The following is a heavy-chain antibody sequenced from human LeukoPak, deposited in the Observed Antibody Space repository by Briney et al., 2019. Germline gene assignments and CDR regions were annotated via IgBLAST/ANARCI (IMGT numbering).Heavy chain of an antibody. CDR1: GDSVSSNSAA. J-gene: IGHJ5*02. Sequence: SQTLSLTCAISGDSVSSNSAAWNWIMQSPSRGLEWLGRTYYRSKWYNDYAVSVKSRITINPDTSKNQFSLQLNSVTPEDTAVYYCARDRVGPGVHKHHWKLGSYWFDPWGQGTLVTVSS. V-gene: IGHV6-1*01. CDR2: TYYRSKWYN. CDR3: ARDRVGPGVHKHHWKLGSYWFDP. D-gene: IGHD1-1*01.